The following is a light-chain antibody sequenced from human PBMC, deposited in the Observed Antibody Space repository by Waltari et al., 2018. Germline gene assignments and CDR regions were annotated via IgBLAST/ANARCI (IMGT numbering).Light chain of an antibody. CDR1: QSLSNNY. CDR2: DAS. J-gene: IGKJ2*01. Sequence: EIVLTQSPGTLSLSPGERASLSCRASQSLSNNYVAWYQHKPGQAPRPLIFDASRRATGIPDRFSGSGSGTDFTLTISSLEPEDFAVYYCQQCYSTPYTFGQGTKLEIK. CDR3: QQCYSTPYT. V-gene: IGKV3-20*01.